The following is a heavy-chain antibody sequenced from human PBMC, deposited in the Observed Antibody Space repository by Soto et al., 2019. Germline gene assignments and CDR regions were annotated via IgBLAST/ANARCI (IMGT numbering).Heavy chain of an antibody. CDR1: GGSISSHY. CDR2: IYDSVKT. J-gene: IGHJ6*02. CDR3: ARDEVRYSDFSGVYYEVGYYSGMDV. Sequence: PSETLSLTCTVSGGSISSHYWTWIWIRQLPGRGLEWVGYIYDSVKTKYNPTLKSRVTISVDTSKNQFSLQLSSVTAADTAVYYCARDEVRYSDFSGVYYEVGYYSGMDVWGQGTTVTVSS. D-gene: IGHD3-3*01. V-gene: IGHV4-59*11.